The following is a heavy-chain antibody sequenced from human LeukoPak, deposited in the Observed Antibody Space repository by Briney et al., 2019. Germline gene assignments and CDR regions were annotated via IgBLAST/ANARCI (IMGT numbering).Heavy chain of an antibody. CDR1: GFTFSDYY. CDR3: ATSELDYFDY. CDR2: IYSGGST. J-gene: IGHJ4*02. V-gene: IGHV3-53*01. D-gene: IGHD3-3*01. Sequence: GGSLRLSCAASGFTFSDYYMSWVRQAPGKGLEWVSVIYSGGSTYYADSVKGRFTISRDNSKNTLYLQMNSLRAEDTAVYYCATSELDYFDYWGQGTLVTVSS.